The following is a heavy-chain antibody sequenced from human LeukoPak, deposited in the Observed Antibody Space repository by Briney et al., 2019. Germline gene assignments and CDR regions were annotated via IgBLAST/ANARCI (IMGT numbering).Heavy chain of an antibody. CDR1: GYTFTSYD. CDR3: ARGVRVGVGALNYGMDV. J-gene: IGHJ6*02. Sequence: ASVKVSCKASGYTFTSYDINWVRQATGQGLEWMGWMNPNSGNTGYAQKFQGRVTMTRNTSISTAYMELSSLRSEDTAVYYCARGVRVGVGALNYGMDVWGQGTTVTVSS. CDR2: MNPNSGNT. D-gene: IGHD1-26*01. V-gene: IGHV1-8*01.